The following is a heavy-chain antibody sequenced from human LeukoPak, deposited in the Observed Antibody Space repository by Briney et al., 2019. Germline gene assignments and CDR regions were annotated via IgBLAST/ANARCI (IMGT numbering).Heavy chain of an antibody. Sequence: GGSLRLSCAASGFTFDDYAMHWVRQAPGKGLEWVSGISWNSGSIGYADSVKGRFTISRDNAKNSLYLQMNSLRAEDTAVYYCASFGEAVAVDYWGQGTLVTVSS. CDR3: ASFGEAVAVDY. D-gene: IGHD6-19*01. J-gene: IGHJ4*02. CDR1: GFTFDDYA. CDR2: ISWNSGSI. V-gene: IGHV3-9*01.